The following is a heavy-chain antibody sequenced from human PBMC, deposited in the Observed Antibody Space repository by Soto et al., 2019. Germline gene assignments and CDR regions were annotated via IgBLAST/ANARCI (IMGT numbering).Heavy chain of an antibody. J-gene: IGHJ5*02. CDR3: ARNSLFGNCTSNRCPNWFDP. CDR1: GGTFITYA. D-gene: IGHD2-2*03. CDR2: IIPFFGTT. Sequence: QVQLVQSGAELREPGSSVKVSCKASGGTFITYAISWVRQAPGQGLEWIGVIIPFFGTTDYAQKFQGRVTITADTSTSTVYMELSRLGSEDSAIYYCARNSLFGNCTSNRCPNWFDPWGQGTLVTVSS. V-gene: IGHV1-69*06.